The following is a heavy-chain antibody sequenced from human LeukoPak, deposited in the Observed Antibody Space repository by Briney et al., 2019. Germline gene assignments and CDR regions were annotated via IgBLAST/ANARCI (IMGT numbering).Heavy chain of an antibody. CDR1: GYTFTGHY. Sequence: EASVKVSCKTSGYTFTGHYMHWVRQAPGQGLEWMGWINPNSGGTNYAQKFQGRVTMTRDTSISTAYMELSRLRSDDTAVYYCARVGMYYYDSSGCYYFDYWGQGTLVTVSS. J-gene: IGHJ4*02. D-gene: IGHD3-22*01. V-gene: IGHV1-2*02. CDR2: INPNSGGT. CDR3: ARVGMYYYDSSGCYYFDY.